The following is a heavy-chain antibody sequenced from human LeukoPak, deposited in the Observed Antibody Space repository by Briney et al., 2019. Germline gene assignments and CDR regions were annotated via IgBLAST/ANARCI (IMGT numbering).Heavy chain of an antibody. D-gene: IGHD6-13*01. CDR3: AKVKGGYSSSWYFDY. Sequence: ASVKVSCKASGYTFTSYYMHWVRQAPGQGLEWMGIINPSGGSTSYAQKFQGRVTMTRDTSTSTVYMELSSLRAEDTAVYYCAKVKGGYSSSWYFDYWGQGTLVTVSS. CDR1: GYTFTSYY. J-gene: IGHJ4*02. CDR2: INPSGGST. V-gene: IGHV1-46*01.